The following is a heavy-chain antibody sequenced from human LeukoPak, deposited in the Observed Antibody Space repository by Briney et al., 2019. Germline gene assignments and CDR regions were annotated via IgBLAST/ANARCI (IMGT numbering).Heavy chain of an antibody. CDR3: ARAPLYCSGGSCYSRKLGYGMDV. D-gene: IGHD2-15*01. J-gene: IGHJ6*02. Sequence: GRSLRLSCAASGFTFSSYAMHWVRQAPGKGLEWVAVISYDGSNKYYADSVKGRFTISRDNSKNTLYLQMNSLRAEDTAVYYCARAPLYCSGGSCYSRKLGYGMDVWGQGTTVTVSS. CDR1: GFTFSSYA. V-gene: IGHV3-30-3*01. CDR2: ISYDGSNK.